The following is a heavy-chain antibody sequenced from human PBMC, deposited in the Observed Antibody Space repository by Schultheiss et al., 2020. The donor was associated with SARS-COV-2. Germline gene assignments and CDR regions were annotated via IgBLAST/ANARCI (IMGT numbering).Heavy chain of an antibody. J-gene: IGHJ4*02. V-gene: IGHV3-21*01. Sequence: GESLKISCAASGFTFSNSDMNWVRQAPGKGLEWVSSISSSSSYIYYADSVKGRFTISRDNAKNSLYLQMNSLRAEDTAVYYCARERGWDLYYFDYWGQGTLVTVSS. D-gene: IGHD6-19*01. CDR2: ISSSSSYI. CDR1: GFTFSNSD. CDR3: ARERGWDLYYFDY.